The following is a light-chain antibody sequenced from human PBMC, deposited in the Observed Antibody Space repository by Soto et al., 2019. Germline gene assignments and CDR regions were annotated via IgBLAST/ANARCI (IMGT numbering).Light chain of an antibody. Sequence: QSVLTQPASVSGSPGQSITISCTGTSSDVGGYNYVSWYQQDPGKALKVMIYEVSTRPSGVSNRFSGSKSGNTASLTITGLQAEDEADYYCSSYTSSSPHVFGNGTKVTV. V-gene: IGLV2-14*01. J-gene: IGLJ1*01. CDR3: SSYTSSSPHV. CDR1: SSDVGGYNY. CDR2: EVS.